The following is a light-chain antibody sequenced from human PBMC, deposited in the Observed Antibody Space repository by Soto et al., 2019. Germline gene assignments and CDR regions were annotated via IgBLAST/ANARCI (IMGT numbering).Light chain of an antibody. J-gene: IGKJ4*02. CDR1: QSVSPSS. V-gene: IGKV3-20*01. CDR3: QQFAGS. Sequence: EMVLTQSPGTLSLSPGERATLSCRASQSVSPSSLAWYQQRPGQSPRLLIYGASSRATGIPDRFSGRGSGTDFTLIISRLEPEDFAVYYCQQFAGSFGGGTKVDIK. CDR2: GAS.